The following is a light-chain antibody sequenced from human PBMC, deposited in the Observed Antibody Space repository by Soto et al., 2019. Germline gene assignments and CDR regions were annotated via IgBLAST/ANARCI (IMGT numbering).Light chain of an antibody. J-gene: IGLJ2*01. CDR3: QSADSSLSGVV. V-gene: IGLV1-40*01. Sequence: QSVLTQPPSVSGAPGQGVTISCTGSSSNIGAGYDVHWYQQLPGTAPKLLIYGNSNRPSGVPDRFSGSKSGTSASLAITGLSAEDAADYYGQSADSSLSGVVFGGGTKLTVL. CDR2: GNS. CDR1: SSNIGAGYD.